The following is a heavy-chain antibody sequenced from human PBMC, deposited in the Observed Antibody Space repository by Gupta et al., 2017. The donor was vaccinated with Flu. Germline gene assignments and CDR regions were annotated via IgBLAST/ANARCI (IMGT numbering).Heavy chain of an antibody. V-gene: IGHV3-30*18. D-gene: IGHD5-18*01. CDR2: ISYAGSNT. CDR3: AKGDVNTAMIEGLRFDP. CDR1: GFTFSTYG. Sequence: QVQLVESGGGVVQPGRSLRLSCGASGFTFSTYGMHWVRQAPGKGLEWVAVISYAGSNTYYADSVKGRFTISRDNSKNTLYLQMNSLKDEDTAIYYCAKGDVNTAMIEGLRFDPRGQGTLVTVSS. J-gene: IGHJ5*02.